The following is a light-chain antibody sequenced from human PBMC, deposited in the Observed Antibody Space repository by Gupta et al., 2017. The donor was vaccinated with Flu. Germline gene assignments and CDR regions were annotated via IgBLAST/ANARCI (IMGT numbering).Light chain of an antibody. CDR3: MQALQRPPGLT. Sequence: DIVMTQSPLSLPVTPGEPASISCRSSQSLLNTDGYNSLDWYLQKPGQSLQLLIHSGSNRASGVPDRFSGSGSGTDFTLKISRVESEDVGVYYCMQALQRPPGLTFGPGTKVEI. J-gene: IGKJ3*01. CDR2: SGS. CDR1: QSLLNTDGYNS. V-gene: IGKV2-28*01.